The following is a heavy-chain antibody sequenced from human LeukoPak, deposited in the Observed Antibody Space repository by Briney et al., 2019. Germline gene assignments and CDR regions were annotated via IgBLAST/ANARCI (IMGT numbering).Heavy chain of an antibody. J-gene: IGHJ4*02. CDR1: GFTFSSYW. V-gene: IGHV3-7*04. D-gene: IGHD3-16*02. CDR3: ARDYDYVWGTYRYYYFDY. CDR2: VKQEGSER. Sequence: GGSLRLSCVASGFTFSSYWMSWVRQAPGKGLEWVADVKQEGSERYYVDSVKGRFTISRDNAKNSLYLQMNSLRAEDTAVYYCARDYDYVWGTYRYYYFDYWGQGTLVTVSS.